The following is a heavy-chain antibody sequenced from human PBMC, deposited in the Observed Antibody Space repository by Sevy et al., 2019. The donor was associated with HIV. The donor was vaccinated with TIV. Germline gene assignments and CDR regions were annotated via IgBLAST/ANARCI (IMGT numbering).Heavy chain of an antibody. CDR3: AHISSIPYSSSWYDFDY. CDR1: GFSLSTSGVG. V-gene: IGHV2-5*01. J-gene: IGHJ4*02. D-gene: IGHD6-13*01. Sequence: SGPTRVNPTQTLTLTCTFSGFSLSTSGVGVGWIRQPPGKALEWLALIYWNDDKRYSPSLKSRLTITKDTSKNQVVLTMTNMDPVDTATYYCAHISSIPYSSSWYDFDYWGQGTLVTVSS. CDR2: IYWNDDK.